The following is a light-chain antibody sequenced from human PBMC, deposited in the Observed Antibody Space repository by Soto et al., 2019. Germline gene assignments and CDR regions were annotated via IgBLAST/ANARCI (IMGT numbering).Light chain of an antibody. V-gene: IGKV3-20*01. J-gene: IGKJ2*01. Sequence: ENVLTQSPGTLSLSPGERATLSCRASQSVTSSYLAWYQQKPGQAPRLLIYSASSRATGVPDRFSGSGSATDFTLTISRVEPEDFAVYYCQQYGISRNTFGQGTKLDIK. CDR1: QSVTSSY. CDR3: QQYGISRNT. CDR2: SAS.